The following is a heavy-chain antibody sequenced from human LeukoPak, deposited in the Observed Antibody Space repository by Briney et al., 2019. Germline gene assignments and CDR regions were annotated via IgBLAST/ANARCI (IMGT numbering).Heavy chain of an antibody. CDR1: GYTFTSYD. CDR2: MNPNSGNT. D-gene: IGHD2-2*01. V-gene: IGHV1-8*01. Sequence: GASVKVSCKASGYTFTSYDINWVRQATGQGLEWMGWMNPNSGNTGYAQKFQGRVTMTRNTSISTAYMELSSLRSEDTAVYYCARGAGLSIVVVPAAIGPYYFDYWGQGTLVTVSS. CDR3: ARGAGLSIVVVPAAIGPYYFDY. J-gene: IGHJ4*02.